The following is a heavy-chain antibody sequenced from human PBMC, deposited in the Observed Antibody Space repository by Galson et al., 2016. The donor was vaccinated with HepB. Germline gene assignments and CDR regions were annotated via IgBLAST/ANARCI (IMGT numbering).Heavy chain of an antibody. Sequence: SVKVSCKASGGTFSSYAVSWVRQAPGQGLEWMGGIIPIFGTTNYVQKFQGRFTITADGSTSTAYMELSGLRSDDTAVYYCARDGNSYDSLGYYYGMYVWGEGTTVTVSA. CDR2: IIPIFGTT. D-gene: IGHD5-18*01. V-gene: IGHV1-69*13. CDR1: GGTFSSYA. CDR3: ARDGNSYDSLGYYYGMYV. J-gene: IGHJ6*04.